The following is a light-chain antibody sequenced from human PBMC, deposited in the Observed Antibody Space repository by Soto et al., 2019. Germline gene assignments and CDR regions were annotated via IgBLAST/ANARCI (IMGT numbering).Light chain of an antibody. Sequence: EIVMTQSPATLSVSPGERATLSCRASQSVSSNLAWYQHKPGQAPRLLIYGASTGATGIPARFSGSGSGTEITLTISSLQSEDFGVYYCQQYNNWPRTFGQGTKVDIK. CDR2: GAS. J-gene: IGKJ1*01. V-gene: IGKV3-15*01. CDR3: QQYNNWPRT. CDR1: QSVSSN.